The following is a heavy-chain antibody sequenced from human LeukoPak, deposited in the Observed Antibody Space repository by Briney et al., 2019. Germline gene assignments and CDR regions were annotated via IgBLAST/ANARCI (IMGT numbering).Heavy chain of an antibody. Sequence: GASVKVSCKASVGSFTTYIITWVRQAPGQGLEWMGTIVPVSGTTQYAQNFQGRVTITTDDSATTAYMELSSLRPEDTAVYYCARELGSTGSSVYWGQGTLVTVSS. CDR1: VGSFTTYI. CDR2: IVPVSGTT. CDR3: ARELGSTGSSVY. J-gene: IGHJ4*02. D-gene: IGHD1-1*01. V-gene: IGHV1-69*05.